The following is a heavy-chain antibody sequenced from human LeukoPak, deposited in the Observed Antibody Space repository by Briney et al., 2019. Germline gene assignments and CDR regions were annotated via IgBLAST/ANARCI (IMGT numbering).Heavy chain of an antibody. CDR1: GYSFTNYW. D-gene: IGHD1-26*01. V-gene: IGHV5-51*01. J-gene: IGHJ3*02. CDR3: ARHRVGIYSRNHAFDI. CDR2: IHSADSNT. Sequence: GESLQISCQDSGYSFTNYWIGWVRQMPGKGLEWMGIIHSADSNTKYSPSFQGQVTISADKSISTAYLQWSGLKASDTAMYYCARHRVGIYSRNHAFDIWGQGTMVTVSS.